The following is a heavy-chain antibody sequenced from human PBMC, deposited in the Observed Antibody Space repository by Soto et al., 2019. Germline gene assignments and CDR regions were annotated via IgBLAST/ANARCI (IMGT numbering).Heavy chain of an antibody. CDR1: GFTFSDYF. CDR2: ISPSSSYT. J-gene: IGHJ4*02. V-gene: IGHV3-11*03. Sequence: GGSLRLSCAASGFTFSDYFMSWIRQAPGKGLEWVSYISPSSSYTNYADSVKGRFTISRDNAKNSLYLQMNSLRAEDTAVYYCVRHGLGELPVDHWGQGTLVTVSS. CDR3: VRHGLGELPVDH. D-gene: IGHD3-16*01.